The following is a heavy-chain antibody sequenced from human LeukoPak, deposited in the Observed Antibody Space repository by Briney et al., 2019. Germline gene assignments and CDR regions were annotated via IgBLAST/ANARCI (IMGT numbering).Heavy chain of an antibody. CDR2: VSGSGDRT. CDR1: GLTFSSYT. CDR3: ANSRGYGSGNL. J-gene: IGHJ4*02. Sequence: GGSLRLSCAASGLTFSSYTMSWVRQAPGKGLEWISAVSGSGDRTYYAGSVKGRFTNSRDNSKNIVYLRMNSLRAEDTAVYFCANSRGYGSGNLWGQGTLVTVSS. D-gene: IGHD3-10*01. V-gene: IGHV3-23*01.